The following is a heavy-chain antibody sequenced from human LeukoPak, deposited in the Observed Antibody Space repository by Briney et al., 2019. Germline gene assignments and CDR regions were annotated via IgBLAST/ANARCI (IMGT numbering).Heavy chain of an antibody. D-gene: IGHD3-22*01. CDR1: GGSISSSSYY. Sequence: SETLSLTCTVSGGSISSSSYYWGWIRQSPGKGLEWIGSLYYSGATYYNPSLKSRVTISVDTSKNQFSLKLSSVTAADTAVYYCAAYYYDSSGFLDRNYWGQGTLVTVSS. V-gene: IGHV4-39*07. CDR3: AAYYYDSSGFLDRNY. J-gene: IGHJ4*02. CDR2: LYYSGAT.